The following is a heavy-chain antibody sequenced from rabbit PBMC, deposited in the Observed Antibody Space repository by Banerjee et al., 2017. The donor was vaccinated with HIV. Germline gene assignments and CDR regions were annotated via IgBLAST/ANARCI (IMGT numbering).Heavy chain of an antibody. V-gene: IGHV1S45*01. D-gene: IGHD4-2*01. CDR1: GFSFSSSDW. Sequence: QEQLEESGGGLVQPEGSLTLTCTASGFSFSSSDWICWVRQAPGKGLEWIACINTSSGNTVYATWAKGRFTITKTSSTTVTLQMTSLTAADMATYFCARDAGYAGSNLWGPGTLVTVS. J-gene: IGHJ4*01. CDR3: ARDAGYAGSNL. CDR2: INTSSGNT.